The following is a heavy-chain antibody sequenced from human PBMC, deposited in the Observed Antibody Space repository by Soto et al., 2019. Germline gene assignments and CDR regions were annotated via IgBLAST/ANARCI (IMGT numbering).Heavy chain of an antibody. D-gene: IGHD1-26*01. CDR1: GYTFTSYD. Sequence: ASVKVSCKASGYTFTSYDINCVRQATGQGLEWMGWMNPNSGNTGYAQKFQGRVTMTRNTSISTAYMELSSLRSEDTAVYYCASERGPKHSGSYYWWGQGTLVTVSS. J-gene: IGHJ4*02. V-gene: IGHV1-8*01. CDR3: ASERGPKHSGSYYW. CDR2: MNPNSGNT.